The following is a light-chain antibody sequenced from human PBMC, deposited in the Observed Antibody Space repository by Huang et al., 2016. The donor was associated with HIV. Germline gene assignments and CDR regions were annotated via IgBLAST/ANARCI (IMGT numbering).Light chain of an antibody. CDR3: HQYKTWPSTWT. Sequence: EIVLTQSPGALSLSPGERATLSCRASQGITGNLAWYQQRPGQPPRLLIYGASTRAANNPGRFSGSGSGTDFTLTITSLRSEDSAVYYCHQYKTWPSTWTFGQGTRIEIK. CDR1: QGITGN. CDR2: GAS. J-gene: IGKJ1*01. V-gene: IGKV3-15*01.